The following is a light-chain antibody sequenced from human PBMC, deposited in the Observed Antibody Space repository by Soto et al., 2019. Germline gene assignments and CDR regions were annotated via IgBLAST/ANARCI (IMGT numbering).Light chain of an antibody. V-gene: IGKV3-11*01. CDR1: QSVTTF. Sequence: EIVLTQSPVTLSLSPGERATLSCRASQSVTTFLAWYQQTPGQAPRLLIYDASKRATGIPARFSGSGSGTDFTLTISSLEPEDFAVYYCQQRTNWPLTFGGGNKVEIK. J-gene: IGKJ4*01. CDR3: QQRTNWPLT. CDR2: DAS.